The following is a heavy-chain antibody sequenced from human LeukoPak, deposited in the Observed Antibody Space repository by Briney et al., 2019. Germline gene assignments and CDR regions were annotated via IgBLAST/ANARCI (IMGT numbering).Heavy chain of an antibody. V-gene: IGHV1-69*05. CDR2: IIPMFGSG. Sequence: GASVKVSCKASGGTFSSYAISWVRQAPGQGLEWLGGIIPMFGSGKYPQKFQGRVTITTDEPTTTVYMELVSLTSEDTAVYYCVRRQALRGRHRAFDPWGQGTLVTVTS. CDR3: VRRQALRGRHRAFDP. J-gene: IGHJ5*02. CDR1: GGTFSSYA. D-gene: IGHD3-10*01.